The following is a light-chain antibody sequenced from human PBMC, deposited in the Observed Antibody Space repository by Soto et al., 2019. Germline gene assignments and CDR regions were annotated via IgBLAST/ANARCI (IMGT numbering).Light chain of an antibody. CDR3: QSYDSSLSTSGV. J-gene: IGLJ3*02. Sequence: QSVLTQPPSVSGAPGQGVTISCTGSSSNIGAGYDVHWYQQLPGTAPKLLIYVNNNRPSGVPDRFSASKSGTSASLVITGLQAEDEADYYCQSYDSSLSTSGVFGGGTQLTVL. V-gene: IGLV1-40*01. CDR2: VNN. CDR1: SSNIGAGYD.